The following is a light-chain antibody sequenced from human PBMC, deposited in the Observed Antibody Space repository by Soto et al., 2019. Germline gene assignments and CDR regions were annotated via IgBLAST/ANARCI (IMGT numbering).Light chain of an antibody. Sequence: DIQMTQSPSTLSASVGDRVTITCRASQRISSWLAWYQQKPGKAPNLLIYKASSLEGGVPSRFSGSGSGTQFTLTISSLQPDDFASYCCQQYDRYYTFGQGTKLEIK. CDR3: QQYDRYYT. J-gene: IGKJ2*01. CDR2: KAS. V-gene: IGKV1-5*03. CDR1: QRISSW.